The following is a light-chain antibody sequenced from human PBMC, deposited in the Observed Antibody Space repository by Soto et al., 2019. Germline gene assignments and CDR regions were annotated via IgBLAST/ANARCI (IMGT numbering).Light chain of an antibody. J-gene: IGLJ2*01. CDR1: SSDVGGYYY. CDR3: SSYTTSSTPVV. V-gene: IGLV2-14*01. Sequence: QSALTQPASVSGSPGQSSTISCTGTSSDVGGYYYVSWYQQLPGKAPKLMIYDVSYRPSGVSNRFSGSKSGNTASLTISGLQAEDEADYYCSSYTTSSTPVVFGGGTKLTVL. CDR2: DVS.